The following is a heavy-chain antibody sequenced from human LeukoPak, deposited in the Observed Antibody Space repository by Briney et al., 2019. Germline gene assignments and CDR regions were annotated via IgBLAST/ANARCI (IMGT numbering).Heavy chain of an antibody. V-gene: IGHV3-30*18. CDR3: AKDGVSYSFDY. CDR2: ISYDGSNK. Sequence: PGRSLRLSCAASGFTFSSYGMHWVRQAPGKGLEWVAVISYDGSNKYYADSVKGRFTISRDNSKNTLYLQMNSLRAEDTAVYYCAKDGVSYSFDYWGQGTLVTVSS. J-gene: IGHJ4*02. D-gene: IGHD3-3*01. CDR1: GFTFSSYG.